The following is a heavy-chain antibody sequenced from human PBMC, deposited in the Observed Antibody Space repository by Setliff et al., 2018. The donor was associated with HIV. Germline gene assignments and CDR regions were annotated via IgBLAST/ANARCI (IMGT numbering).Heavy chain of an antibody. J-gene: IGHJ3*02. CDR2: MNSDGSRT. Sequence: PGGSLRLSCAASGFTFSSYWMHWVRQLPGKGLVWVSSMNSDGSRTTYADSVKGRFTISRDNAKKMLYVQMNSLRAEDTAVYYCARPMEIGRHPVAGQRDAFDIWGQGTMVTVSS. V-gene: IGHV3-74*03. CDR3: ARPMEIGRHPVAGQRDAFDI. D-gene: IGHD6-19*01. CDR1: GFTFSSYW.